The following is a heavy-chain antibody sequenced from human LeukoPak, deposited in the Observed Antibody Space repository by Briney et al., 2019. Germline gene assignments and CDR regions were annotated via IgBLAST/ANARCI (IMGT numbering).Heavy chain of an antibody. V-gene: IGHV1-3*03. Sequence: GASVKVSCKASGYTFTSYAMHWVRQAPGQRLEWMGWINAGNGNTKYSQEFQGRVTMTRDMSTSTVYMEVSSLRSEDTAMYYCARDLRTIAVAGIGAFDIWGQGTMVTVSS. CDR1: GYTFTSYA. J-gene: IGHJ3*02. CDR3: ARDLRTIAVAGIGAFDI. CDR2: INAGNGNT. D-gene: IGHD6-19*01.